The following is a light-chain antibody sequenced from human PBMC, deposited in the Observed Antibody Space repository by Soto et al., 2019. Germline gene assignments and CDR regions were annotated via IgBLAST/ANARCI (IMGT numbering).Light chain of an antibody. Sequence: ETVMTQSPVTLSVSPGERATLSCRASQSVGSNLAWFQQKPGQAPRLLIYGASTRATDIPARFSGSGSGTEFTLTISGLQSEDFAVYHCQQYNNWPPWTFGQGTRVEIK. J-gene: IGKJ1*01. CDR1: QSVGSN. CDR3: QQYNNWPPWT. V-gene: IGKV3-15*01. CDR2: GAS.